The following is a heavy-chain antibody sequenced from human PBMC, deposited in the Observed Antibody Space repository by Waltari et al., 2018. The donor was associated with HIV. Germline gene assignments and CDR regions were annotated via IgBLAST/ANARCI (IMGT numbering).Heavy chain of an antibody. D-gene: IGHD3-10*01. V-gene: IGHV1-69*01. CDR1: GGNFNSYA. Sequence: QVQLVQSGAEVKKPGSSVKVSCKASGGNFNSYAIHWVRQATGQGLEWMGGISPIFHSATYAQKFQGRVTITADASTSTTYMDLSSLRFEDTAIYYCATPRDGDTYYYFDLWGRGTLVTVSS. CDR3: ATPRDGDTYYYFDL. J-gene: IGHJ2*01. CDR2: ISPIFHSA.